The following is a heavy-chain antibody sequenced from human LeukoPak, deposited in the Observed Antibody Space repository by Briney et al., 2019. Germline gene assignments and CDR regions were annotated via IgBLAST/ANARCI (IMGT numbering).Heavy chain of an antibody. CDR2: TYYRSKWYN. CDR3: ARESRSCFDY. J-gene: IGHJ4*02. V-gene: IGHV6-1*01. Sequence: SQTLSLTCAISGDFVSTDSAAWIWIRQSPSRGLEWLARTYYRSKWYNAYALSVESRITVNPDTSKNQFSLQLNCVTPEDTAVYYCARESRSCFDYWGQGTLVTVSS. D-gene: IGHD3-10*01. CDR1: GDFVSTDSAA.